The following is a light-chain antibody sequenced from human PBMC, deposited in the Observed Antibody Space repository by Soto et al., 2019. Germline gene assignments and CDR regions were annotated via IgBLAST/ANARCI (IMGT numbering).Light chain of an antibody. Sequence: QSALTQPASVSGSPGQSITISCTATTSDVGDYNYVSWYQQYPGKAPKPIIYHVSNRPSGVSNRFSGSKSGDTASLTISGLQDEDEADYYCSSYTSGGSLIFGGGTKVTVL. CDR1: TSDVGDYNY. J-gene: IGLJ2*01. V-gene: IGLV2-14*01. CDR3: SSYTSGGSLI. CDR2: HVS.